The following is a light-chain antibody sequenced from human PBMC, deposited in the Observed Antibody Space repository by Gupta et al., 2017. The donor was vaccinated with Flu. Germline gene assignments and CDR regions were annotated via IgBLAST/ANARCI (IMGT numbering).Light chain of an antibody. V-gene: IGKV4-1*01. Sequence: DSVMTQSPDSLAVSLGERATVNCKTSQSVLYDSSNGNSLAWYQQKPGRPPKLLIYWASTRESGVPDRFIGSGSGTDFTLTISSLQAEDVALYYCQQYDSTPLTFGGGTKVEIK. CDR2: WAS. J-gene: IGKJ4*01. CDR3: QQYDSTPLT. CDR1: QSVLYDSSNGNS.